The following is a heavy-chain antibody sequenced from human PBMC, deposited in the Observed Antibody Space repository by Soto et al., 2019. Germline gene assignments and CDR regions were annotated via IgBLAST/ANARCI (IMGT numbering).Heavy chain of an antibody. CDR3: ARGRGGRDGYQIDY. CDR2: INGDGSST. V-gene: IGHV3-74*01. CDR1: GFTFSSYW. D-gene: IGHD3-16*01. J-gene: IGHJ4*02. Sequence: EVQLVESGGGLVQPGGSLRLSCAASGFTFSSYWMHWVRQAPEKGLVWVSRINGDGSSTSYADSVKGRFTISRDHAKNTLYLQMNSLRAEDTAVYYCARGRGGRDGYQIDYWGQGTLVTVSS.